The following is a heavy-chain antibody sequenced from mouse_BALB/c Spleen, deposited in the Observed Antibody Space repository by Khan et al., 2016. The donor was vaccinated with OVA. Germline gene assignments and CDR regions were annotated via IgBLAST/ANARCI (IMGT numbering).Heavy chain of an antibody. V-gene: IGHV1-4*01. CDR3: ARRTTEYALDY. CDR2: INPRSG. D-gene: IGHD2-14*01. CDR1: GYTFTSHT. J-gene: IGHJ4*01. Sequence: VQLQQSGAELARPGASVKMSCKASGYTFTSHTMHWIKQRPGQGLEWIGYINPRSGYNQKLNDKATLTADISSSTAYMQLSSLTSEDSAGDYCARRTTEYALDYWEQGTSITVSA.